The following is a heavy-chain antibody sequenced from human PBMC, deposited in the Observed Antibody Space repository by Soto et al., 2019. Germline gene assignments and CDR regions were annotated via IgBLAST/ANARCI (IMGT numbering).Heavy chain of an antibody. J-gene: IGHJ1*01. CDR1: GYSFTTNW. CDR2: IYPGDSDT. CDR3: ARHSGVAEDGTD. Sequence: PGASLKISCKVSGYSFTTNWIGWVRQMPGKGLEWMGVIYPGDSDTRYSPSFQGQVAISADKSINTAYLQWSSLKASDTAMYYCARHSGVAEDGTDWGQGTLVTVSS. D-gene: IGHD6-13*01. V-gene: IGHV5-51*01.